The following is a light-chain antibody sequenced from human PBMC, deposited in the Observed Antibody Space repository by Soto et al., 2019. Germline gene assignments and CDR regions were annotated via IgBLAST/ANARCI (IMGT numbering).Light chain of an antibody. V-gene: IGKV3-20*01. Sequence: EIVLMQSPGTLSLSPGERGTLSCRASQSVVSSLAWYQQKPGQAPRLLIYDASNRATGIPDRFSGSGSGTDFTLTLSRLEPEDFAVYYCQQYVNSPLTFGGGTKVDIK. J-gene: IGKJ4*01. CDR3: QQYVNSPLT. CDR2: DAS. CDR1: QSVVSS.